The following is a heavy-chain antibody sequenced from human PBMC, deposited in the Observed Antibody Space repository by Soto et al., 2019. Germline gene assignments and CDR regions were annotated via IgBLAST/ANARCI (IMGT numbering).Heavy chain of an antibody. D-gene: IGHD2-2*02. CDR1: GGSFGSYY. J-gene: IGHJ5*02. Sequence: PSDTLSLTCTVYGGSFGSYYWSWIRQSPGKGLEWIGDINHSGVTNYNPSLKSRVTISIDTSKNQFSLRLTSMTAADTAVYYCAREVIDCSSTSCYSVWLDPWGQGTLVTVSS. V-gene: IGHV4-34*01. CDR3: AREVIDCSSTSCYSVWLDP. CDR2: INHSGVT.